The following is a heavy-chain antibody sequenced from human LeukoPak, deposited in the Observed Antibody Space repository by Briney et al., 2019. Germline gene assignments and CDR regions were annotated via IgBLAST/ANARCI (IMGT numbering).Heavy chain of an antibody. J-gene: IGHJ4*02. CDR2: ITGDGTTT. CDR3: AKMQGYFDY. V-gene: IGHV3-23*01. Sequence: GGSLRLPCAASGFTFSSYAMHWVRQAPGKGLQWVSAITGDGTTTYYADSVKGRFTISRDNSKNMLYLQMSSLRAEDTAVYYCAKMQGYFDYWGQGTLVPVSS. CDR1: GFTFSSYA.